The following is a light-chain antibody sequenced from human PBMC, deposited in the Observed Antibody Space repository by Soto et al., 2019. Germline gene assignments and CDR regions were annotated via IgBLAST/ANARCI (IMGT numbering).Light chain of an antibody. CDR3: QQYKSYSTRT. J-gene: IGKJ1*01. Sequence: DVQLTQAPSTLSASLGDRVTITCRASQSIGNWLAWYQQKPGKAPNLLIYDASTLENGVPSRFSGSASGTDFTLTISSLQTYDFATYYGQQYKSYSTRTFGQGTKVDIK. V-gene: IGKV1-5*01. CDR1: QSIGNW. CDR2: DAS.